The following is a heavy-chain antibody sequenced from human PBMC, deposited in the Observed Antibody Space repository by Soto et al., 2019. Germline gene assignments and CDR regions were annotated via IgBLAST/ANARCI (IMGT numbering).Heavy chain of an antibody. Sequence: ASVKVSCKASGYTFTGYYMHWVRQAPGQGLEWMGWINPNSGGTNYAQKFQGWVTMTRDTSISTAHMELSRLRSDDTAVYYCARAMIKTVDAFDIWGQGTMVTVS. J-gene: IGHJ3*02. CDR3: ARAMIKTVDAFDI. CDR2: INPNSGGT. V-gene: IGHV1-2*04. D-gene: IGHD3-22*01. CDR1: GYTFTGYY.